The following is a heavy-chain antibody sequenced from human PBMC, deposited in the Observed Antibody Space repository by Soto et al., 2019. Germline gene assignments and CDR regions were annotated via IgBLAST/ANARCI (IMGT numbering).Heavy chain of an antibody. CDR1: GFTFSSYA. CDR3: AKRATVTTPYYYYMDV. D-gene: IGHD4-4*01. V-gene: IGHV3-23*01. CDR2: ISGSGGST. J-gene: IGHJ6*03. Sequence: EVQLLESGGGLVQPGGSLRLSCAASGFTFSSYAMSWVRQAPGKGLEWVSAISGSGGSTYYADSGKGRFTISRDNSKNTLYLQMNSLRAEDTAVYYCAKRATVTTPYYYYMDVWGKGTTVTVSS.